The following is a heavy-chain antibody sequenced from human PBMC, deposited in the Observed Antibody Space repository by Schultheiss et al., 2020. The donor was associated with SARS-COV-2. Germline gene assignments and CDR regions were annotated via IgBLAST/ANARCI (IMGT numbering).Heavy chain of an antibody. CDR3: ARHLLRSRGVFGAAQPLDY. CDR1: GGSISSSRYY. V-gene: IGHV4-39*01. Sequence: SETLSLTCTVSGGSISSSRYYWGWIRQPPGKGLEWIGSIYFRGNTYYNPSLESRATISADTSKNQLSLKLRSMTAADTAVYYCARHLLRSRGVFGAAQPLDYWGQGTLVTVSS. D-gene: IGHD2-2*01. J-gene: IGHJ4*02. CDR2: IYFRGNT.